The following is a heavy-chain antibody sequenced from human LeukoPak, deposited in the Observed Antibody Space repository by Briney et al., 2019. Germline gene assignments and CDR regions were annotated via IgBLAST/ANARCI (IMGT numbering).Heavy chain of an antibody. CDR3: ARAPAAMASYYFDY. V-gene: IGHV4-39*07. Sequence: SETLSLTCTVSGGSISSSSYYWGWIRQPPGKGLEWIGEINHSGSTNYNPSLKSRVTISVDTSKNQFSLKLSSVTAADTAVYYCARAPAAMASYYFDYWGQGTLVTVSS. CDR1: GGSISSSSYY. CDR2: INHSGST. D-gene: IGHD2-2*01. J-gene: IGHJ4*02.